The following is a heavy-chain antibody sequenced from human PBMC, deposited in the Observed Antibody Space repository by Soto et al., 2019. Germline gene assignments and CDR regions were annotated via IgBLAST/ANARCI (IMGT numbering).Heavy chain of an antibody. CDR2: IIPILNTA. V-gene: IGHV1-69*08. Sequence: QVQLVQSGAEVKKPGSSVKVSCKASGGTFSTSTFTWVRQAPGQGLEWMGRIIPILNTADFAQQFQGTVTITADEATSTVYMELISLRSQDTGVYYCARDLSIGSVYRGYDAIDNWGQGTLVTVSS. CDR3: ARDLSIGSVYRGYDAIDN. CDR1: GGTFSTST. J-gene: IGHJ4*02. D-gene: IGHD5-12*01.